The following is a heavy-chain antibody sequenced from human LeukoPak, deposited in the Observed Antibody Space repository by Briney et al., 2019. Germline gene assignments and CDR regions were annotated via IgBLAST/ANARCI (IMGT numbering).Heavy chain of an antibody. CDR2: MYYGGSP. J-gene: IGHJ5*02. V-gene: IGHV4-59*13. CDR1: GGSISSFY. D-gene: IGHD1-26*01. CDR3: VTGRYSYGWYDH. Sequence: SASLSLTCTVSGGSISSFYWSSIRQPPGKGLEWIGYMYYGGSPNYNPSLKSRVITSLDTSNNQFSLKLNSVTTADTAVYYCVTGRYSYGWYDHWGQGILVTVSS.